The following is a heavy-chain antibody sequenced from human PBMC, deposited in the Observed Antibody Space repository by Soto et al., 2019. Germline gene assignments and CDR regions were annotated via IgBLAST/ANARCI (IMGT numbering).Heavy chain of an antibody. Sequence: GESPKISCKGSGYSFTSHWIGWVRQMPGKGLEWMGIIYPGDSDTRYSPSFQGQVTISADKSISTAYLQWSSLKASDTAMYYCARSLWSGPYHYYYYMDVWGKGTTVTVSS. V-gene: IGHV5-51*01. CDR1: GYSFTSHW. D-gene: IGHD3-3*01. CDR3: ARSLWSGPYHYYYYMDV. J-gene: IGHJ6*03. CDR2: IYPGDSDT.